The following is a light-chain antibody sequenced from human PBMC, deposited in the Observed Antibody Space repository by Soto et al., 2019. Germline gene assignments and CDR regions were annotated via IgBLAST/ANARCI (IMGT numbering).Light chain of an antibody. Sequence: DIVLTQSPDTLSLSPGDRATLPCRASQSINNYLAWYQQKPGQAPRLLIYDGSNRATGIPAGFSGSGSGTDFTLTISSLEPEDFAVYYCQQYNSWPLTFGGGTKVDIK. J-gene: IGKJ4*01. V-gene: IGKV3-11*01. CDR2: DGS. CDR3: QQYNSWPLT. CDR1: QSINNY.